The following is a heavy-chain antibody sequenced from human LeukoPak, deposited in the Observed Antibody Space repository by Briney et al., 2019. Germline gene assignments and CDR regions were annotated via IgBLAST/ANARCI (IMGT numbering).Heavy chain of an antibody. CDR1: GFTVSSNY. CDR2: IYSGGST. J-gene: IGHJ4*02. D-gene: IGHD4-23*01. CDR3: ARTTVVSRYFDY. V-gene: IGHV3-53*01. Sequence: PGGSLRLSCAASGFTVSSNYMSWVSQAPGKGMEWVSVIYSGGSTYYADSVKGRFTISRDNSKNTLYLQMNSLRAEDTAVHYCARTTVVSRYFDYWGQGTLVTVSS.